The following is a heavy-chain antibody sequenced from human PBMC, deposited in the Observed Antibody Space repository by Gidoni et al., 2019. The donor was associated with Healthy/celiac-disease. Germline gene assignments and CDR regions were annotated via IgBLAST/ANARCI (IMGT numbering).Heavy chain of an antibody. V-gene: IGHV4-34*01. D-gene: IGHD4-17*01. CDR3: ARVGRLRCISPRVRYYYGMDV. Sequence: QVHLQQWRAGLLKPSDTLSLTCAVYGGSFSGYSWRWIRQPPGKGLEWIGEINHSGSTTYNPSLKSRVTISVDTSKNQSSLKLSSVTAADTAVYYCARVGRLRCISPRVRYYYGMDVWGQGTKVTVSS. CDR2: INHSGST. J-gene: IGHJ6*02. CDR1: GGSFSGYS.